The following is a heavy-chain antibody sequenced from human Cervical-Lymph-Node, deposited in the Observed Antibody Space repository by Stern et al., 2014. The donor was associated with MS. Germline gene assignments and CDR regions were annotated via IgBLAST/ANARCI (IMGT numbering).Heavy chain of an antibody. D-gene: IGHD4-17*01. V-gene: IGHV4-31*03. CDR3: ARARGSVTMRVLDY. Sequence: QVQLQESGPGLVKPSQTLSLTCSVSGGSLSSSGYYWSWVRQHPGKGLEWIGIIYYSGSSYYKSSLKSRVSISSDTSKNQFSLNLNSVTAADTAIYYCARARGSVTMRVLDYWGQGILVTVSS. CDR2: IYYSGSS. CDR1: GGSLSSSGYY. J-gene: IGHJ4*02.